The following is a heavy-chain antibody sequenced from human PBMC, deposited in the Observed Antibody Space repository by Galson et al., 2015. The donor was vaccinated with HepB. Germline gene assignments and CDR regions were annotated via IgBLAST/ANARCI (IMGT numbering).Heavy chain of an antibody. J-gene: IGHJ4*02. CDR1: GFTFSSYG. V-gene: IGHV3-33*01. CDR3: ARAAAADYYFDY. Sequence: SLRLSCAASGFTFSSYGMLWVRQAPGKGLVWVAVIWYDGSNKYYADSVKGRFTITRDNSKNTLYLQMNSLRAEDTAVYYRARAAAADYYFDYWGQGTLVTVSS. D-gene: IGHD6-13*01. CDR2: IWYDGSNK.